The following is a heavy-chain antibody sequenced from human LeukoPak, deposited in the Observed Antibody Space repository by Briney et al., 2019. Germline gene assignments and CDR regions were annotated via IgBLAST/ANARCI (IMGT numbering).Heavy chain of an antibody. D-gene: IGHD3-22*01. J-gene: IGHJ4*02. V-gene: IGHV4-59*06. CDR1: GDSISSYY. Sequence: SETLSLTCTVSGDSISSYYWSWIRQPPGKGLEWIGYIYYSGSTYYNPSLKSRVTISVDTSKNQFSLKLSSVTAADTAVYYCARLSYDSSGYLDYWGQGTLVTVSS. CDR2: IYYSGST. CDR3: ARLSYDSSGYLDY.